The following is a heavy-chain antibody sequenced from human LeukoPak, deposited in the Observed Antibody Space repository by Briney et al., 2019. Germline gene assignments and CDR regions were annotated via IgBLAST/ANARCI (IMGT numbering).Heavy chain of an antibody. Sequence: SETLSLTCAVYGGSFSGYYWSWIRQPPGKGLEWIGEINHSGSTNYNPSLKSRVTISVDTSKNQFSLKLSSVTAADTAVYYCARGRNYPDYWGQGTLVTVSS. V-gene: IGHV4-34*01. CDR3: ARGRNYPDY. CDR1: GGSFSGYY. J-gene: IGHJ4*02. D-gene: IGHD3-10*01. CDR2: INHSGST.